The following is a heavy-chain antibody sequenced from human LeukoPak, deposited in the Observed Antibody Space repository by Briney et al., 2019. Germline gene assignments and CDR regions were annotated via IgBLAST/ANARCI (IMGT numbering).Heavy chain of an antibody. CDR2: IIPIFGTA. V-gene: IGHV1-69*13. D-gene: IGHD4-17*01. CDR3: ARHYGDYDISRTLFDY. J-gene: IGHJ4*02. Sequence: SVKVSCKASGSTFSSYAISWVRQAPGQGLEWMGGIIPIFGTANYAQKFQGRVTITADESTSTAYMELSSLRSEDTAVYYCARHYGDYDISRTLFDYWGQGTLVTVSS. CDR1: GSTFSSYA.